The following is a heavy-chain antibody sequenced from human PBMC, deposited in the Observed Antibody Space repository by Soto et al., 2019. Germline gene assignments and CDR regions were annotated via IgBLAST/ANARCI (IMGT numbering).Heavy chain of an antibody. CDR2: LILVFGTS. Sequence: QVQLVQSGAEVKKPGSSVKVSCRASGDSFSNYAVNWLRQAPGRGLEWMGGLILVFGTSNYAEKFQGRLTKTADESTSTAYMQLSSLTSEDTAVYYCARALRTAFYGIDVWGQGTTVSVSS. D-gene: IGHD2-15*01. CDR1: GDSFSNYA. V-gene: IGHV1-69*01. CDR3: ARALRTAFYGIDV. J-gene: IGHJ6*02.